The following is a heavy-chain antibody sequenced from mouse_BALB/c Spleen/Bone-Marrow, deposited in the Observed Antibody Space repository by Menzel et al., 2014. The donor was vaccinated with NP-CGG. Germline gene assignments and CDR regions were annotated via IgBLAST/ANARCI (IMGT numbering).Heavy chain of an antibody. V-gene: IGHV1S132*01. CDR1: GYTFTSYW. J-gene: IGHJ2*01. D-gene: IGHD3-2*01. CDR2: IFPGTGTT. Sequence: QVQLQQSGAELVKPGASVKLSCKTSGYTFTSYWIQWVKQRPGQGLGWIGEIFPGTGTTYYNEKFKGKATLTIDTSSSTAYMQLSSLTSEASAVYFCASRDSSGYVPDYWGQGTTLTVSS. CDR3: ASRDSSGYVPDY.